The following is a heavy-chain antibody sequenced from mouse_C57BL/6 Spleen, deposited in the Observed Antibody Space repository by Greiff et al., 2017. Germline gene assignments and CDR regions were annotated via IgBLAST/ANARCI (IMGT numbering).Heavy chain of an antibody. D-gene: IGHD1-1*01. Sequence: EVKLVESEGGLVQPGSSMKLSCTASGFTFSDYYMAWVRQVPEKGLEWVANINYDGSSTYYLDSLKSRFIISGDNAKNILYLQMSSLKSEDTATYYCARAIYYGSSSYWYFDVWGTGTTVTVSS. J-gene: IGHJ1*03. CDR3: ARAIYYGSSSYWYFDV. V-gene: IGHV5-16*01. CDR2: INYDGSST. CDR1: GFTFSDYY.